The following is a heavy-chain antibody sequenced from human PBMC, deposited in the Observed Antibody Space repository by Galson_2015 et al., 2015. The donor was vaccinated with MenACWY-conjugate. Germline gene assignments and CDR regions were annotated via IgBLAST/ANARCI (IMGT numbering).Heavy chain of an antibody. CDR3: ARHPPGGRGMDV. D-gene: IGHD3-10*01. J-gene: IGHJ6*02. Sequence: SGAAAPKPGEALPLSFTASGYSFTTYWIAWVRQMPGKGLEWVALIDPINSNTIYSPSLQGQVTISADEPITTAYLQWSSLKAPDTATYYCARHPPGGRGMDVWGRGTTVTVSS. V-gene: IGHV5-51*04. CDR1: GYSFTTYW. CDR2: IDPINSNT.